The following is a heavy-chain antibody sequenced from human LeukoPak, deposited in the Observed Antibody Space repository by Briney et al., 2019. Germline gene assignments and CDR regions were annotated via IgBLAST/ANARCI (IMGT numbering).Heavy chain of an antibody. CDR3: ARDPLYCSGGSCHTNWFDP. Sequence: GASVKVSCKASGYTFTGYYMHWVRQAPGQGLEWMGWINPNSGGTNYAQKFQGRVTMTRDTSISTAYMELSRLRSDDTAVYYCARDPLYCSGGSCHTNWFDPWGQGTLVTVSS. CDR1: GYTFTGYY. CDR2: INPNSGGT. D-gene: IGHD2-15*01. V-gene: IGHV1-2*02. J-gene: IGHJ5*02.